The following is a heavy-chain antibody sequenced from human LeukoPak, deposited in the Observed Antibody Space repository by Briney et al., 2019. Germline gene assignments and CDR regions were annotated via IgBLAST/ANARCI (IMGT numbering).Heavy chain of an antibody. V-gene: IGHV4-59*08. Sequence: SQTLSLTRTVSGGSMRNYYWTWIRQTPGKGLEWIGYVYHTGSTSYNPSIKSRVTISLDTSKNQFSLRLSSVAAADTAVYYCARQVGGSRFPDWGQGTLVTVSS. J-gene: IGHJ4*02. D-gene: IGHD1-26*01. CDR2: VYHTGST. CDR3: ARQVGGSRFPD. CDR1: GGSMRNYY.